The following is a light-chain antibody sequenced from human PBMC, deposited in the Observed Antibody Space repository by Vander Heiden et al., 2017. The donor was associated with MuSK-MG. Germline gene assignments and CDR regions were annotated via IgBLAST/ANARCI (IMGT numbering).Light chain of an antibody. V-gene: IGLV2-23*02. J-gene: IGLJ2*01. CDR3: CSYAGSSTLV. CDR1: SSDVGSYNL. CDR2: EVS. Sequence: QSPLTHPASVSGAPGQSLTISCTGTSSDVGSYNLVSWYQQHPGKAPKLMIYEVSKRPSGVSNRFSGSKSGNTASLTISGLQAEDEADYYCCSYAGSSTLVFGGGTKLTVL.